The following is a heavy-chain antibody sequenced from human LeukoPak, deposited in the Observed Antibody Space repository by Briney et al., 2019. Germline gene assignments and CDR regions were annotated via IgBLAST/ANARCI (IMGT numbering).Heavy chain of an antibody. CDR2: TYYRSKWYY. V-gene: IGHV6-1*01. CDR3: ARDPVGGSTIFDY. D-gene: IGHD1-26*01. Sequence: SQTLSLTCAISRDSVSSNSAAWNWIRQSPSRGLEWLGRTYYRSKWYYDYAVAVKSRISINPDTSKNQFSLQLSSVPPEDTAVYYCARDPVGGSTIFDYWGQGTLVTVSS. J-gene: IGHJ4*02. CDR1: RDSVSSNSAA.